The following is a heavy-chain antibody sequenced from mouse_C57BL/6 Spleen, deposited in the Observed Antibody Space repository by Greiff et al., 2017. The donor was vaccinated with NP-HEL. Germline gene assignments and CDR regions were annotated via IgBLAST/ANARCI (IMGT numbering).Heavy chain of an antibody. D-gene: IGHD2-5*01. CDR3: ARNSNYEAWFAY. CDR1: GYSFTGYF. Sequence: EVKLQESGPELVKPGDSVKISCKASGYSFTGYFMNWVMQSHGKSLEWIGRINPYNGDTFYNQKFKGKATLTVDKSSSTAHMELRSLTSEDSAVYYCARNSNYEAWFAYWGQGTLVTVSA. V-gene: IGHV1-20*01. J-gene: IGHJ3*01. CDR2: INPYNGDT.